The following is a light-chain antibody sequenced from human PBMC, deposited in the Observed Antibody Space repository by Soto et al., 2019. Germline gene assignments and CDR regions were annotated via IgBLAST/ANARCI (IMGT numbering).Light chain of an antibody. CDR1: SSNIGNNY. Sequence: QSVLTQPPSVSAAPGQKVTISCSGSSSNIGNNYVSWYQQLPGTAPKLLIYDNNKRPSGIADRFSGSKSGTSATLGITGRQAGDEADYYCGTWNSSLSDVVFGGGTKVTVL. V-gene: IGLV1-51*01. J-gene: IGLJ2*01. CDR3: GTWNSSLSDVV. CDR2: DNN.